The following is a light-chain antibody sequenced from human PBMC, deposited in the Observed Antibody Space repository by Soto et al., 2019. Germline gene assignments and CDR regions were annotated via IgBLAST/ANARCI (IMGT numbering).Light chain of an antibody. CDR2: GAS. CDR3: QQRSNWPPIT. Sequence: IVLTQSPATLSLSPGQRQADSYQASQSVHNCLAWYQRKPGQAPRLLIYGASTRAAGIPARFSGSGSGTDFTLTISSLEPEDFAVYYCQQRSNWPPITFGQGTRLEI. V-gene: IGKV3-11*01. CDR1: QSVHNC. J-gene: IGKJ5*01.